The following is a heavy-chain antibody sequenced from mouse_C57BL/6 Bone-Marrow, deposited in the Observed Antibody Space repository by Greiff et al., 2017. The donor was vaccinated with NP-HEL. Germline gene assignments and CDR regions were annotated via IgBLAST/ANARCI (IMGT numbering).Heavy chain of an antibody. CDR2: IYPRSGNT. CDR1: GYTFTSYG. Sequence: VQLQQSGAELARPGASVKLSCKASGYTFTSYGISWVKQRTGQGLEWIGEIYPRSGNTYYNEKFKGKATLTADKSSSTAYMELRSLTSEDSAVYVCARGRDYYYGSSFYYFDYWGQGTTLTVSS. CDR3: ARGRDYYYGSSFYYFDY. J-gene: IGHJ2*01. V-gene: IGHV1-81*01. D-gene: IGHD1-1*01.